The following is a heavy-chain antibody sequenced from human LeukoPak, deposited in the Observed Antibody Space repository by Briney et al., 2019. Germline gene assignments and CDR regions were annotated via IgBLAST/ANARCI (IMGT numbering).Heavy chain of an antibody. D-gene: IGHD6-19*01. CDR2: IKQDGSEK. CDR3: ARDGDSSGWYGFDY. Sequence: GGSLRLSCAASGFTFSSYCMSWVRQAPGKGLEWVANIKQDGSEKYYVDSVKGRFTISRDNAKNPLYLQMNSLRAEDTAVYYCARDGDSSGWYGFDYWGQGTLVTVSS. J-gene: IGHJ4*02. CDR1: GFTFSSYC. V-gene: IGHV3-7*01.